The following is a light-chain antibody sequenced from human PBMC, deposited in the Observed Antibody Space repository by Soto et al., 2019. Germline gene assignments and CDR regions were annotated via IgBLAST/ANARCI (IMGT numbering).Light chain of an antibody. Sequence: EIVLTQSQATLSLSPGERATLSCRASQSVSSSLAWYQQKPGQAPRLLIYDASNRATGIPARFSGSGSGTDFTLTISSLEPEDFAVYYCQQRSNWPITFCQGRRLEI. CDR3: QQRSNWPIT. CDR2: DAS. CDR1: QSVSSS. J-gene: IGKJ5*01. V-gene: IGKV3-11*01.